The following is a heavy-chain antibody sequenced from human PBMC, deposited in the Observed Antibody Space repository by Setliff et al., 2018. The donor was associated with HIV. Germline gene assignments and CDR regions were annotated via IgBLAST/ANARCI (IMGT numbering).Heavy chain of an antibody. J-gene: IGHJ5*02. CDR3: ARVITMVWTTFDP. CDR1: GGSISSTSYY. CDR2: IYHSGGT. V-gene: IGHV4-39*07. D-gene: IGHD3-10*01. Sequence: SSETLSLTCTVSGGSISSTSYYWGWIRQPPGKDLEWIGSIYHSGGTNYNPSLKSRVTISLDKSKNHFSLELRSVTAADTAVYYCARVITMVWTTFDPWGQGTLVTVSS.